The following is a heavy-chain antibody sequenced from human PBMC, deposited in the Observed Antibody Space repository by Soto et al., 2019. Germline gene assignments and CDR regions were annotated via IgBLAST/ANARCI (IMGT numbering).Heavy chain of an antibody. CDR2: IIPMLGMS. J-gene: IGHJ4*02. Sequence: QVQLVQSGAEVKTPGSSVKVSCTASGDTFNFYTLSWVRQAPGQGLEWMGRIIPMLGMSNYAHKFQGRVTMIADKSTSTAYMGLSSLRSEDTALYYCATNYGSGSAHFDNWGQGTLVTVSS. D-gene: IGHD3-10*01. V-gene: IGHV1-69*02. CDR3: ATNYGSGSAHFDN. CDR1: GDTFNFYT.